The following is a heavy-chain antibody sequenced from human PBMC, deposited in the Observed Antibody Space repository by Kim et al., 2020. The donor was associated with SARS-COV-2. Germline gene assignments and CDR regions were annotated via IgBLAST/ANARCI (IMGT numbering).Heavy chain of an antibody. V-gene: IGHV1-69*01. Sequence: QKCQGRVTITADESTSTAYMELSSLRSEDTAVYYCARGYYGSGSYYNFDYWGQGTLVTVSS. D-gene: IGHD3-10*01. CDR3: ARGYYGSGSYYNFDY. J-gene: IGHJ4*02.